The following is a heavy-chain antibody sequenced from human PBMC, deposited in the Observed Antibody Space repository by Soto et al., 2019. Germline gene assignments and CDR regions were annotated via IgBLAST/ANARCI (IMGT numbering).Heavy chain of an antibody. D-gene: IGHD3-3*01. V-gene: IGHV4-4*02. CDR1: GGSFTSNNW. Sequence: SETLSLTCAVSGGSFTSNNWWTWVRQPPGQGLEWIGEIYRTGSTNYNPSLKSRVTISLDKSENQFSLKLSSVTAADTAVYYCARDSPFWSGYYSRSGKRENWFDPWGQGTLVTVSS. CDR2: IYRTGST. J-gene: IGHJ5*02. CDR3: ARDSPFWSGYYSRSGKRENWFDP.